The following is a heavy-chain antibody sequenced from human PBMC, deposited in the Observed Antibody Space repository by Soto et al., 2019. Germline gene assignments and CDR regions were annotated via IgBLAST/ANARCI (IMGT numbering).Heavy chain of an antibody. D-gene: IGHD6-25*01. CDR3: ARVFSSGSGWMYYFDF. V-gene: IGHV4-4*02. CDR2: IYYTGAI. Sequence: QVELQESGPRLVKSSGTLSLTCEVSSGSISTGNWWSLVRQPPGKGLGWIGEIYYTGAINYNPSRKSRVTMTIEKSKDQFSLTLTSATAADTAVYYCARVFSSGSGWMYYFDFWGQGILVSVSS. CDR1: SGSISTGNW. J-gene: IGHJ4*02.